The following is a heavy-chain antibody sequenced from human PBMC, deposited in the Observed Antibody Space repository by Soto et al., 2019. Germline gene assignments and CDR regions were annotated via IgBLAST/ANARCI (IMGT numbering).Heavy chain of an antibody. V-gene: IGHV4-31*03. J-gene: IGHJ4*02. Sequence: PSETLSLTCTVSGGSISSGGYYWSWIRQHPGKGLEWIGYIYYSGSTYYNPSLKSRVTISVDTSKNQFSLKLSSVTAADTAVYYCACSMVRGVIDYFEYWGQGTLVTVSS. D-gene: IGHD3-10*01. CDR3: ACSMVRGVIDYFEY. CDR2: IYYSGST. CDR1: GGSISSGGYY.